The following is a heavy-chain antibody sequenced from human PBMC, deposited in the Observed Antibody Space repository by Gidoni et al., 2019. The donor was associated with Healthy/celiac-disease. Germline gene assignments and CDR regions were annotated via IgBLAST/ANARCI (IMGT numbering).Heavy chain of an antibody. V-gene: IGHV4-39*01. CDR2: IYYSGST. CDR3: ASPLPITGTTR. CDR1: GGSISSSSYY. J-gene: IGHJ4*02. Sequence: QLQLQESGPGLVKPSETLSLTCTVSGGSISSSSYYWGWIRQPPGKGLEWIGSIYYSGSTYYNPSLKSRVTISVDTSKNQFSLKLSSVTAAETAVYYCASPLPITGTTRWGQGTLVTVSS. D-gene: IGHD1-20*01.